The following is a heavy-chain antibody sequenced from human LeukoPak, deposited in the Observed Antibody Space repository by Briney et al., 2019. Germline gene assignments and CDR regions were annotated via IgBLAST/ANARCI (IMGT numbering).Heavy chain of an antibody. J-gene: IGHJ4*02. CDR3: AKASKGDYGFY. Sequence: PGGSLRLSCAASGFTFSSYSMNWVRQAPGKGLEWVAVISYDGSNKYYADSVKGRFTISRDNSKNTLYLQMNSLRAEDTAVYYCAKASKGDYGFYWGQGTLVTVSS. D-gene: IGHD4-17*01. V-gene: IGHV3-30*18. CDR2: ISYDGSNK. CDR1: GFTFSSYS.